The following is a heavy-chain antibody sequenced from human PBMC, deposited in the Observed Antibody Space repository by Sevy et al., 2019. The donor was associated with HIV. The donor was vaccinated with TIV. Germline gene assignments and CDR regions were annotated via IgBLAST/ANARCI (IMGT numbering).Heavy chain of an antibody. CDR2: INHSGST. J-gene: IGHJ4*02. D-gene: IGHD3-3*01. V-gene: IGHV4-34*01. CDR3: ARGGRDFWSGYYRQGPGFDY. CDR1: GGSFSGYY. Sequence: SETLSLTCAVYGGSFSGYYWSWIRQPPGKGLEWIGEINHSGSTNYNPSLKSRVTISVDTSKNQFSLKLSSVTAADTAVYYCARGGRDFWSGYYRQGPGFDYWGQGTLVTVSS.